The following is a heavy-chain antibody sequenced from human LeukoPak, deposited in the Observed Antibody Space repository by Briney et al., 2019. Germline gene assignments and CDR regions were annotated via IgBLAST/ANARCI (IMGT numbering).Heavy chain of an antibody. CDR1: GFTFSSYS. Sequence: SGGSLRLSCAASGFTFSSYSMNWVRQAPGKGLEWVSSISSSSSYIYYADSVKGRFTISRDNAKNSLYLQMNSLRAEDTAVYYCARGRFRTAAGKVGGYYFDYWGQGTLVTVSS. CDR2: ISSSSSYI. D-gene: IGHD6-13*01. V-gene: IGHV3-21*01. CDR3: ARGRFRTAAGKVGGYYFDY. J-gene: IGHJ4*02.